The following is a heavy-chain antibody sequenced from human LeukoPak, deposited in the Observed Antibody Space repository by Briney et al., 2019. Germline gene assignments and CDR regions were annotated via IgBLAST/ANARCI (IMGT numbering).Heavy chain of an antibody. CDR2: ISAYNGNT. Sequence: ASVKVSCKTSGGTFSSYAISWVRQAPGQGLEWMGWISAYNGNTNYAQKLQGRVTMPTDTSTSTAYMELRSLRSDDTAVYYCARDGQSFWSGYYNPLDYWGQGTLVTVSS. D-gene: IGHD3-3*01. V-gene: IGHV1-18*01. CDR3: ARDGQSFWSGYYNPLDY. J-gene: IGHJ4*02. CDR1: GGTFSSYA.